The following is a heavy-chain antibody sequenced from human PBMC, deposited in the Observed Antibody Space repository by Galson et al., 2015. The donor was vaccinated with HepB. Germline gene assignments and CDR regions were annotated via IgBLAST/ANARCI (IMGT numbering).Heavy chain of an antibody. CDR3: AKAAEQLPYYFDY. Sequence: SLRLSCAASGFTFSDYYMSWIRQAPGKGLEWVSYISSSGSTIYYADSVKGRFTISRDNAKSSLYLQMNSLRAEDTAVYYCAKAAEQLPYYFDYWGQGTLVTVSS. J-gene: IGHJ4*02. D-gene: IGHD6-13*01. CDR2: ISSSGSTI. CDR1: GFTFSDYY. V-gene: IGHV3-11*01.